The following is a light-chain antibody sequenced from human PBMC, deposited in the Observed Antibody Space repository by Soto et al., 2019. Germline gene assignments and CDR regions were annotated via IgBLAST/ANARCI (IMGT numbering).Light chain of an antibody. Sequence: IQMTQSPSSLSASVGDRVTITCRASQGIINYLAWYQQKPVKVPKLLIYAASTLQSGVPSRFSGSGSGTDFTLTISSLQPEDVATYYCQKYNSAPLTFGQGTRLDI. V-gene: IGKV1-27*01. CDR2: AAS. CDR1: QGIINY. J-gene: IGKJ5*01. CDR3: QKYNSAPLT.